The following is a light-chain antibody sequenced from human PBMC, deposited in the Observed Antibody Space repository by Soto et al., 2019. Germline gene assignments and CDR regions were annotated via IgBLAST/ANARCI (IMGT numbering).Light chain of an antibody. J-gene: IGKJ1*01. CDR2: GAS. Sequence: EIVMTQSPATLSVSPGERATLSCRASQSVSSSYLAWYQQKPGQAPRLLIYGASSRATGLPDRFSGSGSGTDFTLTISRLEPEDFAVYYCQQYGTSPRTFGQGTKVDIK. CDR3: QQYGTSPRT. CDR1: QSVSSSY. V-gene: IGKV3-20*01.